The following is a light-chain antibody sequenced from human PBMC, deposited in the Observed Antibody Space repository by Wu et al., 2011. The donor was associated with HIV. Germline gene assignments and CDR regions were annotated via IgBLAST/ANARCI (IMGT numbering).Light chain of an antibody. CDR2: GAS. CDR3: QQGDSYPLT. CDR1: QDITNS. V-gene: IGKV1-9*01. J-gene: IGKJ4*01. Sequence: DIQLTQSPSFLSANIGDRVTIACRASQDITNSLAWFQQKPGKAPKLLLYGASTLQSGVPSRFSGSGSGTEFTLTISSLQPEDCATYYCQQGDSYPLTFGGGTKVEMK.